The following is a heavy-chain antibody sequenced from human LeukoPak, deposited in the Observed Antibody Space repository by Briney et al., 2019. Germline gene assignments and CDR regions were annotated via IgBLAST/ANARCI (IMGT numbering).Heavy chain of an antibody. J-gene: IGHJ1*01. CDR3: AREMDAHPRIVV. D-gene: IGHD2-21*01. CDR1: GGSISSGGYR. V-gene: IGHV4-31*11. Sequence: PSQTLSLTCAVSGGSISSGGYRWTWIRQYPGKGLEWIGYINYSGSTYYNPSLKSRVIISVDTSKNQFTLNLNSVTAADTAVYYCAREMDAHPRIVVWGQGTLVTVSS. CDR2: INYSGST.